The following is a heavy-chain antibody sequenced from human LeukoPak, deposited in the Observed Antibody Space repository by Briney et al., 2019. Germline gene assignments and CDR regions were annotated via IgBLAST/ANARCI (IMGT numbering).Heavy chain of an antibody. CDR1: GYTFTGYY. Sequence: ASVKVSCKSSGYTFTGYYIHCVRQAPGQGLEWMGWINPNNGDTNYAQKFQGRVTMTRDTSISTAYMELSSLISDDTAVYYCARMVVVPAAIYWFDPWGQGTLVTVSS. D-gene: IGHD2-2*01. CDR2: INPNNGDT. J-gene: IGHJ5*02. CDR3: ARMVVVPAAIYWFDP. V-gene: IGHV1-2*02.